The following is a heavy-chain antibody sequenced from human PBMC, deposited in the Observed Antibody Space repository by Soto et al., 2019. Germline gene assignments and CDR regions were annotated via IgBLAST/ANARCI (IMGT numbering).Heavy chain of an antibody. J-gene: IGHJ4*02. D-gene: IGHD5-18*01. Sequence: EEQLVESGGGLVKPEGSLRLSCAASGFPFSSYNMNWVRQAPGKGLEWVASISASSSIYYADSVKGRFTISRDNAKNSLYLQMNDLRAEDTAVYYCARDDGGYRYGRRQYHFDSWGQGTLVTVSP. CDR3: ARDDGGYRYGRRQYHFDS. V-gene: IGHV3-21*02. CDR1: GFPFSSYN. CDR2: ISASSSI.